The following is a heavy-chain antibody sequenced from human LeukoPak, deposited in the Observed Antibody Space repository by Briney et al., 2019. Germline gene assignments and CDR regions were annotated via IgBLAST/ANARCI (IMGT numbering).Heavy chain of an antibody. CDR1: GFTFSSYA. CDR2: ISYDGSNK. D-gene: IGHD3-16*02. V-gene: IGHV3-30-3*01. CDR3: ARATYYDYVWGSYRYNPNWFDP. J-gene: IGHJ5*02. Sequence: GRSLRLSCAASGFTFSSYAMHWVRQAPGKGLEWVAVISYDGSNKYYADSVKGRFTISRDNSKNTLYLQMNSLRAEDTAVYYCARATYYDYVWGSYRYNPNWFDPWGQGTLVTVSS.